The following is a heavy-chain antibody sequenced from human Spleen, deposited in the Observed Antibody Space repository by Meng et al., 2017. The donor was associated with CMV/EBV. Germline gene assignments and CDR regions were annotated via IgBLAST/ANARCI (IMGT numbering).Heavy chain of an antibody. J-gene: IGHJ4*02. CDR2: ISWNSGSI. V-gene: IGHV3-9*03. D-gene: IGHD6-13*01. CDR1: GFTFDDYA. CDR3: AKAYSSSWYAGHFDY. Sequence: SLKISCAASGFTFDDYAMHWVRQAPGKGLEWVSGISWNSGSIGYADSVKGRFTISRDNAKNSLYLQMNSLRAEDMALYYCAKAYSSSWYAGHFDYWGQGTLVTVSS.